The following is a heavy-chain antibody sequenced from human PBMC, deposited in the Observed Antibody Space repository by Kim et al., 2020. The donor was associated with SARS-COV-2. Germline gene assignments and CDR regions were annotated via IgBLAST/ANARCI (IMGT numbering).Heavy chain of an antibody. J-gene: IGHJ6*02. CDR1: GYSFTSYW. D-gene: IGHD6-13*01. CDR3: ARHRPPSSRRISSGIFYGIDV. V-gene: IGHV5-51*01. Sequence: GESLKISCKGSGYSFTSYWIGWVRQMPGEGLEWVGIIYPGGSDTRYSPSFQGQVTIPDDKSISTAYLQWSSLQASDTARYYCARHRPPSSRRISSGIFYGIDVWGQGTTVTVSS. CDR2: IYPGGSDT.